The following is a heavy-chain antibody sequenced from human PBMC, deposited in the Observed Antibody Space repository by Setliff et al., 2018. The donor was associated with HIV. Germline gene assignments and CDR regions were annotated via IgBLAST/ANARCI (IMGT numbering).Heavy chain of an antibody. CDR3: ASGILTGYGMDV. V-gene: IGHV1-69*13. CDR1: GGTFSSHA. CDR2: FIPMFGST. J-gene: IGHJ6*02. D-gene: IGHD3-9*01. Sequence: SVKVSCKAPGGTFSSHAINWVRQAAGQGLEWMGRFIPMFGSTKYAQKFQGRVTITVDGSTGTAYMELNSLRSEDTAVYYCASGILTGYGMDVWGQGTTVTVSS.